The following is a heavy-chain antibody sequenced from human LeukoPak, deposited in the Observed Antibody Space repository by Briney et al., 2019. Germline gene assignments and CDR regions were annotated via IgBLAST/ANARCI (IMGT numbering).Heavy chain of an antibody. Sequence: GGSLRLSCAASGFFFSSYGMHWVRQAPGKGLEWVGRIKSKTDGGTTDYAAPVKGRFTISRDDPKNTLYLQMNSLKTEDTAVYYCTTDSYYDFWSGYSPSYYFDYWGQGTLVTVSS. CDR2: IKSKTDGGTT. CDR3: TTDSYYDFWSGYSPSYYFDY. D-gene: IGHD3-3*01. V-gene: IGHV3-15*01. CDR1: GFFFSSYG. J-gene: IGHJ4*02.